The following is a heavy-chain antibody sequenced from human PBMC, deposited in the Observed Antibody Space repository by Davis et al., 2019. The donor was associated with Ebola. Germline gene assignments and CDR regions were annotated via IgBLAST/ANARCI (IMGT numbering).Heavy chain of an antibody. D-gene: IGHD3-22*01. Sequence: PGGSLRLSCAASGFTFSSYGMHWVRQAPGKGLEWVASIKQDGTEKYYVDSVKGRFTISRDNAKNSLYLQMNSLRAEDTALYYCAKDVYYEGDDLFDYWGQGTLVTVSS. CDR1: GFTFSSYG. CDR3: AKDVYYEGDDLFDY. CDR2: IKQDGTEK. V-gene: IGHV3-7*03. J-gene: IGHJ4*02.